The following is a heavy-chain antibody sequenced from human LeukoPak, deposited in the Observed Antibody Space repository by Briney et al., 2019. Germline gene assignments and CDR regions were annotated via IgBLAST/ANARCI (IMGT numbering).Heavy chain of an antibody. D-gene: IGHD4-17*01. J-gene: IGHJ3*02. V-gene: IGHV4-31*03. CDR2: IYYSGCT. Sequence: SQTLSLTCTVSGGSISSGGYYWSWIRQHPGKGLEWIGCIYYSGCTYYNPSLKSRVTISIDTSKNRFSLRLSSVTAADTAVYYCARNYGDYVRFAFDIWGQETMVTVSS. CDR1: GGSISSGGYY. CDR3: ARNYGDYVRFAFDI.